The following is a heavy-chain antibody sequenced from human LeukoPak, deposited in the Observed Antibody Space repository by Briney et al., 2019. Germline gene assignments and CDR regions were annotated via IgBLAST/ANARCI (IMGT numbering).Heavy chain of an antibody. CDR1: GYSFTNYW. J-gene: IGHJ4*02. D-gene: IGHD1-26*01. CDR2: IYPGDSDA. CDR3: ARRRDLYSGSYYTFDY. Sequence: GESLKISCKGSGYSFTNYWIGWVRQMPGKGLKWMGIIYPGDSDARYSPSFQGQVTNSADKSISTAYLQWSSLKASDTAMYYCARRRDLYSGSYYTFDYWGQGTLVTVSS. V-gene: IGHV5-51*01.